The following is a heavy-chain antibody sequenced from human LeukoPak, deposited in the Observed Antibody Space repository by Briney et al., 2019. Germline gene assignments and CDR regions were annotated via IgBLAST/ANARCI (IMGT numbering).Heavy chain of an antibody. Sequence: SETLSLTCAVSGGSISSSNWWSWVRQPPGKGLEWIGEIYHSGSTNYNPSLKSRVTISVDTSKNQFSLKLSSVTAADTAVYYCARQVPRVATIAGFYYYYYMDVWGKGTTVTVSS. CDR2: IYHSGST. CDR1: GGSISSSNW. J-gene: IGHJ6*03. V-gene: IGHV4-4*02. D-gene: IGHD5-12*01. CDR3: ARQVPRVATIAGFYYYYYMDV.